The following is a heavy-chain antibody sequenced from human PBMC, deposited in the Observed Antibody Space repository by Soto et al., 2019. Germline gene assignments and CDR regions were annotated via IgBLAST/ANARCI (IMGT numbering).Heavy chain of an antibody. CDR3: ARDSYDFWSGYYKPFTYYYGMDV. D-gene: IGHD3-3*01. V-gene: IGHV3-7*03. CDR1: GFTFSSYW. Sequence: GALRLSCAASGFTFSSYWISWVRQAPGKGLEWVANIKQDGSEKYYVDSVKGRFTISRDNAKNSLYLQMNSLRAEDTAVYYCARDSYDFWSGYYKPFTYYYGMDVWGQGTTVTVYS. J-gene: IGHJ6*02. CDR2: IKQDGSEK.